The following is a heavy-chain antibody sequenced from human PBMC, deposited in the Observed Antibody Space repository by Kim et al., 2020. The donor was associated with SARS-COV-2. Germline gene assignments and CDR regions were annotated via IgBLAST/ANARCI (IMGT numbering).Heavy chain of an antibody. Sequence: GTGNYARKVQGRVTITADESTSTAYMELSSLRSEDTAVYYCARALPAFDIWGQGTMVTVSS. CDR3: ARALPAFDI. V-gene: IGHV1-69*01. CDR2: GTG. J-gene: IGHJ3*02.